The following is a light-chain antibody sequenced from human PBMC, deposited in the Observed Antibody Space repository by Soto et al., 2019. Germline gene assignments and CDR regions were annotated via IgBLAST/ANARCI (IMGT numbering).Light chain of an antibody. CDR1: SSDVGNYNL. CDR3: CSYAGSSTYV. V-gene: IGLV2-23*01. CDR2: EGS. Sequence: QSVLTQPASVSGSPGQSITISCTGTSSDVGNYNLVSWYQQHPGKAPKPMIYEGSKRPSGVSNRFSGSKSGNTASLTISIPQAEDEADYYCCSYAGSSTYVFGTGTKVTVL. J-gene: IGLJ1*01.